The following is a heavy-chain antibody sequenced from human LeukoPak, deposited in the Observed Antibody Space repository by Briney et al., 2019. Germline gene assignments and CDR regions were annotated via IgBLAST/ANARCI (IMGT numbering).Heavy chain of an antibody. CDR2: ISYDGRNK. Sequence: GGSLRLSCAASGFTFSSYGLHWVHQAPGKGLEWVAVISYDGRNKYYADSVRGRFTISRDNSKNGLYLQMNSLRPEDTAIYYCAREGYTSSWLYYYYYMDVWGKGTTVTVSS. V-gene: IGHV3-30*04. D-gene: IGHD6-13*01. J-gene: IGHJ6*03. CDR1: GFTFSSYG. CDR3: AREGYTSSWLYYYYYMDV.